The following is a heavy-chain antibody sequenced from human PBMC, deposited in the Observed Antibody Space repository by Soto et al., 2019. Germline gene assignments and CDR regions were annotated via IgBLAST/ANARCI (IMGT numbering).Heavy chain of an antibody. D-gene: IGHD3-9*01. V-gene: IGHV1-18*01. CDR2: ISTQNGRT. CDR3: ARDYFQSGRKWYDVFDP. Sequence: QLQLVQSGAELRKPGASVKVSCKASGYTFTNFGLSWVRQAPGQGLEWMGWISTQNGRTNYAQNFQGRLTTTTDTSTNTDYMELRSLGSDDTAVYYCARDYFQSGRKWYDVFDPWGQGTMVTVSS. J-gene: IGHJ3*01. CDR1: GYTFTNFG.